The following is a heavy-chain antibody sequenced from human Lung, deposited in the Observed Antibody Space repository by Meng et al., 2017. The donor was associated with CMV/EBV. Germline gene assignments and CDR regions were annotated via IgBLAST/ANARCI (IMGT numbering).Heavy chain of an antibody. V-gene: IGHV4-4*02. D-gene: IGHD6-19*01. CDR1: GGSISSSNW. CDR2: IYHSGST. J-gene: IGHJ4*02. CDR3: ASFPPPGKQWLVTDY. Sequence: QVQLQESGPGLVKPSGTLSLTWAVSGGSISSSNWWSWVRQPPGKGLEWSGEIYHSGSTNYNPSLKSRVTISVDKSKNQFSLKLSSVTAADTAVYYCASFPPPGKQWLVTDYWGQGTLVTVSS.